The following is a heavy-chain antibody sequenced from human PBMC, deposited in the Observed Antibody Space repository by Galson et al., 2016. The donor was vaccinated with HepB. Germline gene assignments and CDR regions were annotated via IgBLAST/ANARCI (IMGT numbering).Heavy chain of an antibody. CDR1: GYIFSRYT. CDR3: ARDLGYNYDSSSDLHGDY. CDR2: INPANSNT. J-gene: IGHJ4*02. Sequence: SVKVSCKASGYIFSRYTMHWVRQAPGQRLEWMGWINPANSNTKYSQKFQGGVTFSSDTSASTGYMELSSLRPDDTAVYYCARDLGYNYDSSSDLHGDYWGQGTLVTVSS. D-gene: IGHD3-22*01. V-gene: IGHV1-3*01.